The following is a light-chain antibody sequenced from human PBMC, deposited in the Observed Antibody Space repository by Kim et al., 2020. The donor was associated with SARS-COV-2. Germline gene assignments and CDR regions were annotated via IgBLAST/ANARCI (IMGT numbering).Light chain of an antibody. J-gene: IGKJ5*01. V-gene: IGKV3-11*01. CDR3: QQRSNWIT. CDR2: DAS. CDR1: QSVSSY. Sequence: PGERATLSCRASQSVSSYLAWYQQKPGQAPRLLIYDASNRATGIPARFSGSGSGTDFTLTISSLEPEDFAVYYCQQRSNWITFGQGTRLEIK.